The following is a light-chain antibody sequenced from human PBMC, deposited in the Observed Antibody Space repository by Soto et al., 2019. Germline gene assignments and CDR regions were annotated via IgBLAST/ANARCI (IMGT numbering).Light chain of an antibody. J-gene: IGKJ1*01. V-gene: IGKV1-9*01. Sequence: NRLTQSPSFLSATIGDRVTIPCRASQGISSYLAWYQQKPGKAPKLLIHTASGLQSGVPSRFSGSGSGTDFTLTISSLQPEDFAVYYCQQRSNWPPTFGQGAKVDI. CDR3: QQRSNWPPT. CDR1: QGISSY. CDR2: TAS.